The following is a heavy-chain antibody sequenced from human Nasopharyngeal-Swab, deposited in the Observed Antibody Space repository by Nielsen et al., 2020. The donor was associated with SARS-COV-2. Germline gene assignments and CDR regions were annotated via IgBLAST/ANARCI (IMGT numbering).Heavy chain of an antibody. D-gene: IGHD2-2*01. Sequence: SETLSLTCAVSGGSVSSNDWWTWVRQSPGKGLEWIGEVSHSGSINYNPSLKSRVTLSVDKSKRQFSLRLTSVSAADTAVYFCARGDLVVVPSPILGLGPFFYYFYLDVWGKGTTVTVSS. V-gene: IGHV4-4*02. J-gene: IGHJ6*03. CDR3: ARGDLVVVPSPILGLGPFFYYFYLDV. CDR2: VSHSGSI. CDR1: GGSVSSNDW.